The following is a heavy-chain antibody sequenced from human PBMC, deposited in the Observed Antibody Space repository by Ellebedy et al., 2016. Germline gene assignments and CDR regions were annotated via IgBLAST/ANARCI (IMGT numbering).Heavy chain of an antibody. J-gene: IGHJ4*02. D-gene: IGHD3-3*01. CDR2: TSSR. Sequence: ASVKVSCXASGYAFINYDISWVQQAPGQGLEWMGGTSSRDNAQKFQGRVTVTKDTSTTTAYMELRTLRFDDTAVYFCARDARDGVGSAEGHYDVWGQGTLVTVSS. CDR3: ARDARDGVGSAEGHYDV. CDR1: GYAFINYD. V-gene: IGHV1-18*01.